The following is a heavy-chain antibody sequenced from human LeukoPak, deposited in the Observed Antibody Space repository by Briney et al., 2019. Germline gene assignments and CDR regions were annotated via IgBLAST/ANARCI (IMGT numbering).Heavy chain of an antibody. V-gene: IGHV3-33*01. J-gene: IGHJ4*02. CDR3: ARNAYNYGGFDY. CDR1: GFTFRTYG. D-gene: IGHD5-24*01. CDR2: IWYDGSNE. Sequence: PGRSLRLSCRATGFTFRTYGMVWVRQAPGKGLEWVAVIWYDGSNENYADSVKGRFTISRDNSKSTLFLQMYSLRAEDTAVYYCARNAYNYGGFDYWGLGTLVTVSS.